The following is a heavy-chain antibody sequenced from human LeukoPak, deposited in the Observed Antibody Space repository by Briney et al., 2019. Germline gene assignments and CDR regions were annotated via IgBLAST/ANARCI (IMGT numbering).Heavy chain of an antibody. Sequence: PGGSLRLSCAASGFTFNNYWMRWVRQAPGKGLEWVANIKQDGSEKYYVDSVKGRFTISRDNAKNSLYLQMNGLRAEDTAVYYCARGASDAFDIWGQGTMVTVSS. V-gene: IGHV3-7*04. CDR2: IKQDGSEK. CDR3: ARGASDAFDI. J-gene: IGHJ3*02. CDR1: GFTFNNYW.